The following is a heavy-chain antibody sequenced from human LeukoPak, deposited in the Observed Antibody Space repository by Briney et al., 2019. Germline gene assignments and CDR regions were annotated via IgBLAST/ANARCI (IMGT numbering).Heavy chain of an antibody. CDR3: ARVGDSDLDY. CDR2: IIPIFGTA. CDR1: GGAFSSYA. J-gene: IGHJ4*02. V-gene: IGHV1-69*01. D-gene: IGHD3-16*01. Sequence: ASVKVSCKASGGAFSSYAISWVRQAPGQGLEWMGGIIPIFGTANYAQKFQGRVTITADESTSTAYMELSSLRSEDTAVYYCARVGDSDLDYWGQGTLVTVSS.